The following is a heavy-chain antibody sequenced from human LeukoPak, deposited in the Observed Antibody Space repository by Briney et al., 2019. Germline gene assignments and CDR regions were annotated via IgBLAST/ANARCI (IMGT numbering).Heavy chain of an antibody. D-gene: IGHD1-26*01. J-gene: IGHJ6*02. CDR3: ARESGLYYYGMDV. CDR2: IYYSGST. V-gene: IGHV4-59*12. Sequence: SETLSLTCTVSGGSISSYYWSWIRQPPGKGLEWIGYIYYSGSTNYNPPLKSRVTISVDTSKNQFSLKLSSVTAADTAVYYCARESGLYYYGMDVWGQGTTVTVSS. CDR1: GGSISSYY.